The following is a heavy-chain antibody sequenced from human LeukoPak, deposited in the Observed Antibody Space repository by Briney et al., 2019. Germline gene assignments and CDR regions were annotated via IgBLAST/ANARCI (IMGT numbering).Heavy chain of an antibody. CDR1: GGSISSYY. CDR3: ARAGFILDY. Sequence: SETLSPTCTVSGGSISSYYWSWIRQPPGKGLEWIGYIYYSGSTAYNPSLKSRVTIAVDTSKNQFSLKLSSVAAADTAVFYCARAGFILDYWGQGTLVTVSS. D-gene: IGHD3-16*01. J-gene: IGHJ4*02. V-gene: IGHV4-59*01. CDR2: IYYSGST.